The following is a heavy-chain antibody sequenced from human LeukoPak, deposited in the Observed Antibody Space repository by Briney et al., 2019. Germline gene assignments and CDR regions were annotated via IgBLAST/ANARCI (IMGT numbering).Heavy chain of an antibody. V-gene: IGHV3-11*01. CDR3: ARDRHGYFDY. D-gene: IGHD6-13*01. J-gene: IGHJ4*02. CDR2: ISHNGETK. Sequence: GGSLRLSCAASGFTFSDHYMIWLRQAPGRGLEAISYISHNGETKYYADSVKGRLSISRDNAKSSLYLQMNSLRVEDTAVYYCARDRHGYFDYWGQGTLVTVSS. CDR1: GFTFSDHY.